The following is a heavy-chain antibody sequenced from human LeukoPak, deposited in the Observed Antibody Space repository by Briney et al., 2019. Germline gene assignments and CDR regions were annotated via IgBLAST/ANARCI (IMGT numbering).Heavy chain of an antibody. CDR3: ARTYCSSTSCLDYAIDY. J-gene: IGHJ4*02. D-gene: IGHD2-2*01. CDR2: IIPIFGTA. Sequence: SVKVSCKASVGTFSSYAISWVRQAPGQGLEWMGRIIPIFGTANYAQKFQGRVTITTDESTSTAYMELSSLRSEDTAVYYCARTYCSSTSCLDYAIDYWGQGTLVTVSS. V-gene: IGHV1-69*05. CDR1: VGTFSSYA.